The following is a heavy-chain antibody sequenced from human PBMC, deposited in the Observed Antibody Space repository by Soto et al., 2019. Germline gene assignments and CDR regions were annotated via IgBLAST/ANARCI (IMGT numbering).Heavy chain of an antibody. CDR2: IRSKANSYAT. D-gene: IGHD3-3*01. V-gene: IGHV3-73*01. CDR1: GFTFSGSA. CDR3: TRHYDFWSGPIDDAFDI. J-gene: IGHJ3*02. Sequence: PXGSLRLSCAASGFTFSGSAMHWVRQASGKGLEWVGRIRSKANSYATAYAASVKGRFTISRDDSKNTAYLQMNSLKTEDTAVYYCTRHYDFWSGPIDDAFDIWGQGTMVTVSS.